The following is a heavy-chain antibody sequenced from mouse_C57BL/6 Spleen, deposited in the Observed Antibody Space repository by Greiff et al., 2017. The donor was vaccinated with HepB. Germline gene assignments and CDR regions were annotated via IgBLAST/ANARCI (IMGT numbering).Heavy chain of an antibody. CDR3: AREGDEKRYFDV. J-gene: IGHJ1*03. CDR1: GYTFTSYW. V-gene: IGHV1-69*01. Sequence: VQLQQPGAELVMPGASVKLSCKASGYTFTSYWLHWVKQRPGQGLEWIGEIDHSDSYTNYNQKFKGKSTLTVDKSSSTAYMQLSSLTSEDSAVYYCAREGDEKRYFDVWGTGTTVTVSS. CDR2: IDHSDSYT.